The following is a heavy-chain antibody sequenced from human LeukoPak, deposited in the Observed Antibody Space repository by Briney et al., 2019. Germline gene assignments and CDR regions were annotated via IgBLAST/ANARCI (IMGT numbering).Heavy chain of an antibody. CDR3: ARTYDFWSGYYVWFDP. CDR2: IYPGDSDT. CDR1: GYSFTSYW. J-gene: IGHJ5*02. V-gene: IGHV5-51*01. Sequence: GESPKISCKGSGYSFTSYWIGWVRQMPGKGLEWMGIIYPGDSDTRYSPSFQGQVTISADKSISTAYLQWSSLKASDTAMYYCARTYDFWSGYYVWFDPWGQGTLVTVSS. D-gene: IGHD3-3*01.